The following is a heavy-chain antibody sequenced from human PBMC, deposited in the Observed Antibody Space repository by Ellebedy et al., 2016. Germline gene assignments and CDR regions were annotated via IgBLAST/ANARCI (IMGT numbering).Heavy chain of an antibody. CDR1: GGSFSGYY. J-gene: IGHJ6*03. V-gene: IGHV4-34*01. Sequence: SETLSLTXAVYGGSFSGYYWSWIRQPPGKGLEWIGEINHSGSTNYNPSLKSRVTISVDTSKNQFSLKLSSVTAADTAVYYCARENKPRYRNYYGSGSYYNEPLQGYMDVWGKGTTVTVSS. CDR3: ARENKPRYRNYYGSGSYYNEPLQGYMDV. D-gene: IGHD3-10*01. CDR2: INHSGST.